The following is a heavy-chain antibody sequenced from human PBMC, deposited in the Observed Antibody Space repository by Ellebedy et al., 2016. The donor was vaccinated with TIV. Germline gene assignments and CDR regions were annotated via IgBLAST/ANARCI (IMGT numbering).Heavy chain of an antibody. V-gene: IGHV3-53*01. CDR3: ASSTSQGY. Sequence: SGKGRFTISRDSSQNTLYLQMDSLRAEDTAVYYCASSTSQGYWGQGTLVTVSS. J-gene: IGHJ4*02. D-gene: IGHD2-2*01.